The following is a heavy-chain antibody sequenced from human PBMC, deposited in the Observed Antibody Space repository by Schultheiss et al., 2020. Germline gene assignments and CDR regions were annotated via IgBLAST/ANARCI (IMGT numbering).Heavy chain of an antibody. Sequence: GGSLRLSCAASGFTVSSNYMSWIRQAPGKGLEWVSAISGSGGSTYYADSVKGRFTISRDSSTNTLHLQMTSLGADDTAVYYCAKERGAYPGIAATGPGFDSWGRGALVTVSS. CDR3: AKERGAYPGIAATGPGFDS. CDR2: ISGSGGST. V-gene: IGHV3-23*01. D-gene: IGHD6-25*01. CDR1: GFTVSSNY. J-gene: IGHJ4*02.